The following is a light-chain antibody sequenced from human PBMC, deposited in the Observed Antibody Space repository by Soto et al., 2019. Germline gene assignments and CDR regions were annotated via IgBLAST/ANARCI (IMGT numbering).Light chain of an antibody. CDR2: EVN. CDR1: SNDVGGYNY. V-gene: IGLV2-8*01. Sequence: QSVLTQPPSASGSPGQSVAISCTGTSNDVGGYNYVSWYQHHPGRAPKLIIYEVNKRSSGVPDRFSGSKSGNTASLTVSGLQAEDEADYYCSSYAGSNYPYVFGAGTQLTVL. CDR3: SSYAGSNYPYV. J-gene: IGLJ1*01.